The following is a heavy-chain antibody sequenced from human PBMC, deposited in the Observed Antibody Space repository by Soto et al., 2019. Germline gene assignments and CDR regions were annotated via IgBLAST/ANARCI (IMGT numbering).Heavy chain of an antibody. CDR1: GGSISSGDYY. D-gene: IGHD3-10*01. Sequence: QVQLQESGPGLVKPSQTLSLTCTVSGGSISSGDYYWSWIRQPPGKGLEWIGYIYYSGSTYYNPSLKSRVTISVDTSKNQFSLKLSSVTAADTAVYYCARYLLLWFGELDTVATDKEVCVWGQGTTVTVSS. V-gene: IGHV4-30-4*01. CDR3: ARYLLLWFGELDTVATDKEVCV. CDR2: IYYSGST. J-gene: IGHJ6*02.